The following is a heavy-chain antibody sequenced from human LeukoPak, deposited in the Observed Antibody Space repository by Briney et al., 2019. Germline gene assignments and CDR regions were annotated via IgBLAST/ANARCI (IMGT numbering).Heavy chain of an antibody. CDR2: IKQDGSEK. CDR1: GFTFSSYC. J-gene: IGHJ4*02. CDR3: AGGLNRRARFDY. V-gene: IGHV3-7*01. Sequence: GGSLRLSCAASGFTFSSYCMTWVRQAPGRGLERAANIKQDGSEKYYVDSVKGRFTISRDNAKNSLFLQMNSLNAEDTAVYYCAGGLNRRARFDYWGQGTLVTVSS. D-gene: IGHD1-26*01.